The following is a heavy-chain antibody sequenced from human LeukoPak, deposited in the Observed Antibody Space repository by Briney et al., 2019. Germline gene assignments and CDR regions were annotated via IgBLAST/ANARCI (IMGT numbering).Heavy chain of an antibody. J-gene: IGHJ4*02. CDR3: AKDRVFGRAGPFDY. Sequence: GGSLRLSCAASGFTFSNYALHWVRQAPGKGLEWVAVISYDDTNKYYVDSVKGRFTISRDNSKNTLYLQMNSLRAEDTAVYYCAKDRVFGRAGPFDYWGQGTLVTVSS. V-gene: IGHV3-30*04. CDR2: ISYDDTNK. D-gene: IGHD3-10*01. CDR1: GFTFSNYA.